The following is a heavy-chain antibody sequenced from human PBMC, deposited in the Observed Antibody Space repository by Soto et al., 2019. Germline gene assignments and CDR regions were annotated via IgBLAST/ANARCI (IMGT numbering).Heavy chain of an antibody. V-gene: IGHV4-59*01. J-gene: IGHJ4*02. Sequence: PSETLSLTCSVSGGSISGSCCSWIRQTPRKGLEWLGYVYYTGSTNYSPSRRSRVSISVDTSKNEFSLRLSSVTAVDTDVYFCARSVAVPGEHIDYWGQGTQVTVSS. CDR2: VYYTGST. CDR3: ARSVAVPGEHIDY. D-gene: IGHD6-19*01. CDR1: GGSISGSC.